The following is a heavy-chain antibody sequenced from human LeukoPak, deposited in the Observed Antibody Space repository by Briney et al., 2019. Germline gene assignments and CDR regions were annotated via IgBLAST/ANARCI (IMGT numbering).Heavy chain of an antibody. CDR1: GGSFSGYY. Sequence: PSETLSLTCAVYGGSFSGYYWSWIRQPPGKGLEWIGEINHSGSTNYNPSLKSRVTISVDTSKNQFSLKLSSVTAADTAVYYYARDILTGPSDYWGQGTLVTVSS. V-gene: IGHV4-34*01. D-gene: IGHD3-9*01. CDR3: ARDILTGPSDY. J-gene: IGHJ4*02. CDR2: INHSGST.